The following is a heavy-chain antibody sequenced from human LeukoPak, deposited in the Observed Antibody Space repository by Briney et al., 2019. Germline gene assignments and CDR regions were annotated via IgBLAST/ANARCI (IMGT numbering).Heavy chain of an antibody. V-gene: IGHV3-23*01. Sequence: PGGSLRLSCAASGFSLSSYSMSWVRQAPGKGLEWISLISGSAGNTYYADSVKGRFTISRDNSKNTLYLQMNSLRAEDTAVYYCAKARVFLALLLWGQGTLVTASS. CDR3: AKARVFLALLL. CDR2: ISGSAGNT. CDR1: GFSLSSYS. D-gene: IGHD3-3*01. J-gene: IGHJ4*02.